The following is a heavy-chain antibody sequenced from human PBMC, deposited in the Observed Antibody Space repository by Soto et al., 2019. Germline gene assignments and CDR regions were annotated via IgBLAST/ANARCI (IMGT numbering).Heavy chain of an antibody. Sequence: RGESLKISCKGSGYSFTSYWIGWVRHMPGKGLEWMGIIYPGDSDTRYSPSFQGQVTISADKSISTAYLQWSSLKASDTAMYYCARSYDDSSGYRNDAFDIWGQGTMVT. J-gene: IGHJ3*02. CDR3: ARSYDDSSGYRNDAFDI. V-gene: IGHV5-51*01. CDR2: IYPGDSDT. CDR1: GYSFTSYW. D-gene: IGHD3-22*01.